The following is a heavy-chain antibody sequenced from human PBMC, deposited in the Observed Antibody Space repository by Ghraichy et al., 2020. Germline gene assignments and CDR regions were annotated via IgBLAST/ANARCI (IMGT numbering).Heavy chain of an antibody. CDR2: FDPEDGET. CDR1: GYTLTELS. Sequence: ASVKVSCKVSGYTLTELSMHWVRQAPGKGLEWMGGFDPEDGETIYAQKFQGRVTMTEDTSTDTAYMELSSLRSEDTAVYYCATRGDITMVQGVISAFDIWGQGTMVTVSS. V-gene: IGHV1-24*01. D-gene: IGHD3-10*01. CDR3: ATRGDITMVQGVISAFDI. J-gene: IGHJ3*02.